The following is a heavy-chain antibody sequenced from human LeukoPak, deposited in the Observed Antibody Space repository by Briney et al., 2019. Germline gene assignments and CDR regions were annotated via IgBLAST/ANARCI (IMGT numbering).Heavy chain of an antibody. Sequence: GASVKVSCKASGYTFTSYYMHWVRQAPGQGLEWMGIINPSGGSTSYAQKFQGRVTMTRDTSTSTVYMELSSLRSEDTAVYYCASEGIAAAGGASDAFDIWGQGTMVTVSS. CDR1: GYTFTSYY. D-gene: IGHD6-13*01. CDR2: INPSGGST. CDR3: ASEGIAAAGGASDAFDI. V-gene: IGHV1-46*01. J-gene: IGHJ3*02.